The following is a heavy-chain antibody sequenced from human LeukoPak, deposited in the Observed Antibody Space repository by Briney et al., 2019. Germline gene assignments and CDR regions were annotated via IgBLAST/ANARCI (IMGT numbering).Heavy chain of an antibody. Sequence: KASETLSLTCSVSDGSISTYYWSWIRQPPGKGLEWIGNIRYSGSTNYNPSLKSRLTILVDTSKNQFSLKLSSVTAADTAVYYCARVFEVGASIIYAFDIWGQGTMVTVSS. V-gene: IGHV4-59*01. CDR2: IRYSGST. J-gene: IGHJ3*02. CDR1: DGSISTYY. D-gene: IGHD1-26*01. CDR3: ARVFEVGASIIYAFDI.